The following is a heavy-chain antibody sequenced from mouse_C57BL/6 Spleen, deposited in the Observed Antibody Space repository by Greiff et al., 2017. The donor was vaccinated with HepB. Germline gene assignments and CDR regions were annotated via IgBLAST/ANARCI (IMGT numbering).Heavy chain of an antibody. D-gene: IGHD1-3*01. CDR1: GYSITSGYD. J-gene: IGHJ2*01. CDR2: ISYSGST. Sequence: EVKLVESGPGMVKPSQSLSLTCTVTGYSITSGYDWHWIRHFPGNKLEWMGYISYSGSTNYNPSLKSRITITHATSKNHFFLKLNSVTTEDTATYYCARESIRWYYFDYWGQGTTLTVSS. V-gene: IGHV3-1*01. CDR3: ARESIRWYYFDY.